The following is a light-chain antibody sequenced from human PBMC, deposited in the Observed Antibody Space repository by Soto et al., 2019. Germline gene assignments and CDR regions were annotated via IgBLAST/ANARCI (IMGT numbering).Light chain of an antibody. J-gene: IGKJ1*01. Sequence: EIVLTQSPCTLSLSPVERATVSCRASRNINGNYLGWYQLKRGQAPRLLIYGTSTRAPGIPDRFSGSGSGTDFTLPISRLEPEDFAVYYCHQYGSSPWPFGQGTKVDIK. CDR2: GTS. CDR1: RNINGNY. CDR3: HQYGSSPWP. V-gene: IGKV3-20*01.